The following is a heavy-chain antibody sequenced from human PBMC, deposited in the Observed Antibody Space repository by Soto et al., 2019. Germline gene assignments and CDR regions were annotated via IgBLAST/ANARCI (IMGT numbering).Heavy chain of an antibody. CDR1: AYSITNAYY. CDR2: IYRSGNT. V-gene: IGHV4-38-2*01. J-gene: IGHJ3*02. Sequence: SETLSLTSAVSAYSITNAYYWAWIRQPPGKGLEWIGSIYRSGNTYYNPSLKSRVTISVDTSENHFSLKLISVTAADTAVYYCARGENDAFDIWGQGTMVTVSS. CDR3: ARGENDAFDI.